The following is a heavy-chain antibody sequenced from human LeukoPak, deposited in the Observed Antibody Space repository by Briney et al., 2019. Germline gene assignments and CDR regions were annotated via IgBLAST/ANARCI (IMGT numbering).Heavy chain of an antibody. J-gene: IGHJ4*02. CDR1: GFTFSSYA. Sequence: GGSLRLSCAASGFTFSSYAMSWVRQAPGKGLEWVSDISSSGGSAYYADSVKGRFTISRDNSKNTLYLQMNSLGAEDTAVYYCARELNGYGYYFFDYWGPGTLVTVSS. CDR2: ISSSGGSA. V-gene: IGHV3-23*01. CDR3: ARELNGYGYYFFDY. D-gene: IGHD3-16*01.